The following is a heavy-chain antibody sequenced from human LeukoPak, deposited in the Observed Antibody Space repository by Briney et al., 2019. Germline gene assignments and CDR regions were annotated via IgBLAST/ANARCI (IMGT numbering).Heavy chain of an antibody. Sequence: SETLSLTCTASGGSITGYYWSWIRQPPGKGLEWMGYVFDSGNTTYNPSSKSRVTISIDTSKHQLSLELSTVNAADTAVYYCARALPGGHAFDIWGQGTMVTVSS. CDR1: GGSITGYY. V-gene: IGHV4-59*12. J-gene: IGHJ3*02. CDR3: ARALPGGHAFDI. CDR2: VFDSGNT.